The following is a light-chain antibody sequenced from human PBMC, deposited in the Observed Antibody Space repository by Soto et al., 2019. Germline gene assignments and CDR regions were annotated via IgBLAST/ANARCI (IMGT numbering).Light chain of an antibody. Sequence: QSALTQPASVSGSPGQSITISCTGTGRDLGGYNFVSWYQQHPGKAPKVLIYDVKNRPSGVSNRFSGSKSGSTASLTISGLQAEDEADYYCNSYRSMSTYVFGTGTKLTVL. V-gene: IGLV2-14*03. CDR1: GRDLGGYNF. CDR2: DVK. CDR3: NSYRSMSTYV. J-gene: IGLJ1*01.